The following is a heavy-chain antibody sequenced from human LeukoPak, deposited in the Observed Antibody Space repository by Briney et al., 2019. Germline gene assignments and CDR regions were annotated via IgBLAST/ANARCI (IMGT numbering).Heavy chain of an antibody. J-gene: IGHJ6*02. D-gene: IGHD3-10*01. CDR3: ARGGGSGWFGLYYYYGMDV. Sequence: ASVKVSCKASGYTFTNYDINWVRQATGQGLEWMGWMNPNSGYKGYAQKFQGRVTMTRNTSISTAYMELSSLRSEDTAVYYCARGGGSGWFGLYYYYGMDVWGQGTTVTVSS. V-gene: IGHV1-8*01. CDR2: MNPNSGYK. CDR1: GYTFTNYD.